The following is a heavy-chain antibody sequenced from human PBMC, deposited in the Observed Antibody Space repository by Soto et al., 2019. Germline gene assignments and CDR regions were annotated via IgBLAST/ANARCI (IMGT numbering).Heavy chain of an antibody. J-gene: IGHJ3*02. V-gene: IGHV1-2*02. CDR1: GYTFTNYD. CDR2: INPNSGGT. Sequence: GASVKVSCKASGYTFTNYDINWVRQATGQGLEWMGWINPNSGGTNYAQKFQGRVTMTRDTSISTAYMELSRLRSEDTAVYYCARDRTKYSSGWYADDAFDIWGQGTMVTVSS. CDR3: ARDRTKYSSGWYADDAFDI. D-gene: IGHD6-19*01.